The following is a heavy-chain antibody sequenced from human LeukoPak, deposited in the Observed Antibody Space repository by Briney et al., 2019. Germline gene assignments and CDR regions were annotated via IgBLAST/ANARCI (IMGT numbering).Heavy chain of an antibody. CDR3: VRGALPGDNWYFDL. CDR2: FGSAGDT. Sequence: GGSLRLSCETSGFPFSAYDMHWVRQAPGKGLEWVSAFGSAGDTYYPGAVGGRFTISRDYAKNSLYLQMNSLRTGDTAVYFCVRGALPGDNWYFDLWGRGTLVTVAS. J-gene: IGHJ2*01. CDR1: GFPFSAYD. V-gene: IGHV3-13*01.